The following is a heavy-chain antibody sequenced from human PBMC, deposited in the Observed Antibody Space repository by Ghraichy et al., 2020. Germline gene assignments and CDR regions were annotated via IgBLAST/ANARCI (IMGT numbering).Heavy chain of an antibody. CDR1: GFTFSSYA. D-gene: IGHD6-13*01. Sequence: GESLNISCAASGFTFSSYAMSWVRQAPGKGLELVSAISGSGGSTYYADSVKGRFTISRDNSKNTLYLQMNSLRAEDTAVYYCAKYGAFFSSWDSHFDYWGQGTLVTVSS. CDR2: ISGSGGST. CDR3: AKYGAFFSSWDSHFDY. J-gene: IGHJ4*02. V-gene: IGHV3-23*01.